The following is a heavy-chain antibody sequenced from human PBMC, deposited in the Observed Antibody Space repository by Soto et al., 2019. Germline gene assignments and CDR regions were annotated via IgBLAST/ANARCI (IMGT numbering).Heavy chain of an antibody. J-gene: IGHJ3*02. V-gene: IGHV3-23*01. Sequence: PGGSLRLSCAASGFTFSSFALNWVRQAPGKGLEWVSIISGSADSTFYADSVKGRFTISRDNSKNMLYLQMNSLRAEDTAVYYCAKNDFWAGDIWGQGTMVTVSS. D-gene: IGHD3-16*01. CDR2: ISGSADST. CDR1: GFTFSSFA. CDR3: AKNDFWAGDI.